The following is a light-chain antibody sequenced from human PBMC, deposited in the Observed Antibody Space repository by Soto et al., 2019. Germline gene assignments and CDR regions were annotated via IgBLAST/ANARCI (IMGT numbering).Light chain of an antibody. CDR3: QQYHDWPLT. CDR2: DVS. V-gene: IGKV3D-15*01. Sequence: EIVMTQSPATLAVSPGERATLSCRASQSVSSNFAWYQQRHSQAPMLLIYDVSTRATGVPTRFSGSGSGTEFTLTISSLQAEDFAVYYCQQYHDWPLTFGGGTMVEIK. J-gene: IGKJ4*01. CDR1: QSVSSN.